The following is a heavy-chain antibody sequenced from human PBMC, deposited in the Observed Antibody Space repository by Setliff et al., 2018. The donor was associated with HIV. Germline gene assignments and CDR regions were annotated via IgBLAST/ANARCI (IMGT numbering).Heavy chain of an antibody. CDR2: INPKSDGT. J-gene: IGHJ4*02. CDR3: AQGAIRDSGSHITTR. V-gene: IGHV1-2*04. Sequence: GASVKVSCKASGYSFTDYYIHWVRQAPGQGLEWMGWINPKSDGTNYAQKLQGWITMTRDTSISTAYIELSRLRSDDTAVYYCAQGAIRDSGSHITTRWGQGTLVT. CDR1: GYSFTDYY. D-gene: IGHD3-10*01.